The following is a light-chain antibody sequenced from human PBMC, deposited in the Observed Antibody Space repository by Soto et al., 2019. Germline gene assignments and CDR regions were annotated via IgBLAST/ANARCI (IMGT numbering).Light chain of an antibody. CDR3: QQYGSSPTT. V-gene: IGKV3-20*01. J-gene: IGKJ1*01. CDR1: QSVSSSY. CDR2: GAS. Sequence: EIVLTQSRGTLSLSPGERATLSCRASQSVSSSYLAWYQQKPGQAPRLLIYGASSRATGIPDRFSGSGSGTDFTLTISRLEPEDFAVYYCQQYGSSPTTFGQGTKVDSK.